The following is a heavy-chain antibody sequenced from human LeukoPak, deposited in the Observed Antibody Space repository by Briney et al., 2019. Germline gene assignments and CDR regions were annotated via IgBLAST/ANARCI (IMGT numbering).Heavy chain of an antibody. Sequence: SETLSLTCSVSGSSISSYYWSWIRQPPGKGLEWIGYIYYSGYTNYDPSLKSRVTMSVDTSKNQFSLQLSSVTAADTAVYYCARGQAVAGVWGQGTLVTVSS. CDR3: ARGQAVAGV. D-gene: IGHD6-19*01. CDR2: IYYSGYT. CDR1: GSSISSYY. J-gene: IGHJ4*02. V-gene: IGHV4-59*01.